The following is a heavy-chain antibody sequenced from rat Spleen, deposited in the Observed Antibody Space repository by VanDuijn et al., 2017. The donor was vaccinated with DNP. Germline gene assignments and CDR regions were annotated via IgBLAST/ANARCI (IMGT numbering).Heavy chain of an antibody. J-gene: IGHJ2*01. CDR3: TRDYYGYNFNY. D-gene: IGHD1-9*01. Sequence: QVQLKESGPGLVQPSETLSLTCTVSGFSLTTYGVAWVRQPPGKGLEWIAAISSGGNTFYNSALKSLLSISRDTSKSQVFVKMNSLQPEDTAIYFCTRDYYGYNFNYWGQGVMVTVSS. CDR2: ISSGGNT. CDR1: GFSLTTYG. V-gene: IGHV2S12*01.